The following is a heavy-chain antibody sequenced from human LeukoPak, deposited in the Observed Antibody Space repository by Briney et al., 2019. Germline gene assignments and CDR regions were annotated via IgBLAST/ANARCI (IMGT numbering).Heavy chain of an antibody. CDR3: ARVPDGYNLGTYFDP. V-gene: IGHV3-53*01. CDR1: GFTVNSNY. CDR2: IYSGGNT. J-gene: IGHJ5*02. Sequence: GGSLRLSCAASGFTVNSNYMSWVRQAPWKGLEWVSIIYSGGNTYYADSVKGRFTISRDNSKNTLYLQMNSLRAEDTAVYYCARVPDGYNLGTYFDPWGQGTLVTVSS. D-gene: IGHD5-24*01.